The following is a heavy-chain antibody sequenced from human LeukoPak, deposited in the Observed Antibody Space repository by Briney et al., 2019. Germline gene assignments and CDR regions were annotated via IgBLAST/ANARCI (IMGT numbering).Heavy chain of an antibody. D-gene: IGHD2-21*02. CDR3: ARSDCGGDCNYYYGMDV. V-gene: IGHV1-8*01. J-gene: IGHJ6*02. CDR2: MNPNSGNT. CDR1: GYTFTSYD. Sequence: ASVKVSCKASGYTFTSYDINWVRQATGQGLEWMGWMNPNSGNTGYAQKFQGRVTITADKSTSTAYMELSSLRSEDTAVYYCARSDCGGDCNYYYGMDVWGQGTTVTVSS.